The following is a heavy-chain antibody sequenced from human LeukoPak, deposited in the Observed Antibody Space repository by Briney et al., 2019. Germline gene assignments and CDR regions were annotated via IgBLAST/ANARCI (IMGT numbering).Heavy chain of an antibody. CDR2: INSNGGST. CDR3: ARDLGNYYYGSGDFDY. D-gene: IGHD3-10*01. J-gene: IGHJ4*02. V-gene: IGHV3-20*04. Sequence: GGSLRLSCAASGFTVSNNCMSWVRQAPGKGLEWVSGINSNGGSTGYADSVKGRFTISRDNAKNSLYLQMNSLRAEDTALYYCARDLGNYYYGSGDFDYWGQGTLVTVSS. CDR1: GFTVSNNC.